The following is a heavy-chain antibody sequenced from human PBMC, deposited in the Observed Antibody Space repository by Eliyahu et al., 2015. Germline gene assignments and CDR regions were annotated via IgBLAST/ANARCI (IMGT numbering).Heavy chain of an antibody. J-gene: IGHJ4*02. Sequence: QVQLQQWGAGLLKPSETLSLTCAVYGGSFSGYYWSWIRQPPGKGLEWIGEINHSGSTNYNPSLKSRVTISVDTSKNQFSLKLSSVTAADTAVYYCARTYYDFWSGYSKDFDYWGQGTLVTVSS. CDR3: ARTYYDFWSGYSKDFDY. CDR2: INHSGST. V-gene: IGHV4-34*01. CDR1: GGSFSGYY. D-gene: IGHD3-3*01.